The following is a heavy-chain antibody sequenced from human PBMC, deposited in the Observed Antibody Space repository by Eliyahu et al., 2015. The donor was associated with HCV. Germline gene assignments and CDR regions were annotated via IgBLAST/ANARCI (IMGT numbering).Heavy chain of an antibody. CDR3: AREDYYGSGSSASGTNWFDP. CDR2: ISTSSSYT. Sequence: QVQLVESGGGLVKPGGSLRLSCAAXGFTFXDXYXXWIRQAPGKEXGGVSYISTSSSYTEYADSXKGRFTISRDNANNSLHLHMYGLTVEDTAVYYCAREDYYGSGSSASGTNWFDPWGQGTLVTVSS. D-gene: IGHD3-10*01. J-gene: IGHJ5*02. V-gene: IGHV3-11*05. CDR1: GFTFXDXY.